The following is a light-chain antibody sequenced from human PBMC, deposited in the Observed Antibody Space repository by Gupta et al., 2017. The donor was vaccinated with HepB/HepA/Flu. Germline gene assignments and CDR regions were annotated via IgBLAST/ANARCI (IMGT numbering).Light chain of an antibody. V-gene: IGKV1-5*03. Sequence: QMTQSPSTLSASVGDRVTITCRASQSISSWLAWYQQKPGKAPKLLIYKASSLESGVPSRFSGSGSGTEFTLTISSLQPDEFATYYCQQYNSYWTFGQGTKVEIK. CDR2: KAS. J-gene: IGKJ1*01. CDR1: QSISSW. CDR3: QQYNSYWT.